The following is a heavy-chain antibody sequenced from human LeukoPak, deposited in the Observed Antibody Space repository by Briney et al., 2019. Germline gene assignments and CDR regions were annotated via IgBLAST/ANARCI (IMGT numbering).Heavy chain of an antibody. V-gene: IGHV1-18*01. CDR3: ARDYCTRGGDCYKEDLFDP. Sequence: GASVKVSCKASGYTFGIYGISWVRQAPGQGLEWMAWISPYDGDTNYAQKFEGRVTMTTETSTNTAYTELRSLRSDDTAIYYCARDYCTRGGDCYKEDLFDPWGQGTLVTVS. CDR1: GYTFGIYG. D-gene: IGHD2-21*02. CDR2: ISPYDGDT. J-gene: IGHJ5*02.